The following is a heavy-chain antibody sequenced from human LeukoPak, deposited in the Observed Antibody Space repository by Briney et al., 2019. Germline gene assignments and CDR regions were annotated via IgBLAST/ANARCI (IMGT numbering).Heavy chain of an antibody. CDR2: ISYDGSNK. J-gene: IGHJ4*02. V-gene: IGHV3-30*18. Sequence: PGGSLRLSCAASGFTFSSYGMHWVRQAPGKGLEWVAVISYDGSNKYYADSVKGRFTTSRDNSKNTLYLQMNSLRAEDTAVYYCAKEGPNYYDSSGYYFDYWGQGTLVTVSS. CDR1: GFTFSSYG. CDR3: AKEGPNYYDSSGYYFDY. D-gene: IGHD3-22*01.